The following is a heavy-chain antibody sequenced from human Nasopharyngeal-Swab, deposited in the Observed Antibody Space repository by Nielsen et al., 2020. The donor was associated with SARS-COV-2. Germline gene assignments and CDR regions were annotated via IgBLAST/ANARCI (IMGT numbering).Heavy chain of an antibody. Sequence: GESLKISCVASRFTFSRWPMHWVRQAPGKGLEWVTVISSDGSDKQYVDSVKGRFTISRDNSKNTLYLQMKSLRAEDTGVYYCARAQGVGSGWTLPWHWGQGTLVTVSS. CDR1: RFTFSRWP. J-gene: IGHJ1*01. D-gene: IGHD6-19*01. CDR2: ISSDGSDK. V-gene: IGHV3-30*03. CDR3: ARAQGVGSGWTLPWH.